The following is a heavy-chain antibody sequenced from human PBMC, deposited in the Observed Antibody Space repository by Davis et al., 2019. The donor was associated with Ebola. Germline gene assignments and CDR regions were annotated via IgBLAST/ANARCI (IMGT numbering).Heavy chain of an antibody. CDR2: IIPIFGTA. J-gene: IGHJ6*02. CDR3: ARDRLIVVVRGRYYYGMDV. V-gene: IGHV1-69*13. D-gene: IGHD2-2*01. Sequence: SVKVSCKASGGTFSSYAISWVRQAPGQGLEWMGGIIPIFGTANYAQRFQGRVTITADESTSTAYMELSSLRSEDTAVYYCARDRLIVVVRGRYYYGMDVWGQGTTVTVSS. CDR1: GGTFSSYA.